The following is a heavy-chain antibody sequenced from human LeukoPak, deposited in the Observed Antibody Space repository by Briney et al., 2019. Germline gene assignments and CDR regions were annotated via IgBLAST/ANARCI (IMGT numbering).Heavy chain of an antibody. Sequence: SQTPHSPVPSPGDSVSSNSVTWNWIRQSPSRGLEWLGRTYYRSTWYNDYAVSVRGRITVNPDTSKNQFSLHLNSVTPEDTAVYYCARRLTQYDCFDPWGQGILVTVSS. CDR2: TYYRSTWYN. CDR1: GDSVSSNSVT. V-gene: IGHV6-1*01. D-gene: IGHD2-2*01. CDR3: ARRLTQYDCFDP. J-gene: IGHJ5*02.